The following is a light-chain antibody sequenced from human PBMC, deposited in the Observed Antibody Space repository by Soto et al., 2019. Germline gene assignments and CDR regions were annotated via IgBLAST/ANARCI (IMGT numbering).Light chain of an antibody. J-gene: IGLJ2*01. CDR1: STNIGNNA. CDR2: YDD. Sequence: QSVLTQPPSMSEAPRQRVAISSSGSSTNIGNNAVNWYQQLPGKAPKLLIYYDDLLPSGVSDRFSGSKSGTSASLAISGLQTQDEADYYCAAWDDSLNGVVFGGGTKLTVL. V-gene: IGLV1-36*01. CDR3: AAWDDSLNGVV.